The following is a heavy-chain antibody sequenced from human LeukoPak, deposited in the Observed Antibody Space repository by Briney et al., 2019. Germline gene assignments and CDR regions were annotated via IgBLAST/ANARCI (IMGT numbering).Heavy chain of an antibody. J-gene: IGHJ6*03. Sequence: PGGAQTLSYAASGFTFRHYSMLGVRQAPAPGLEGVASISSRCSYIYYADSVKGRFTISRDNAKNSLYLQMNSLRAEDTAVYYCARDHPYSSSSSHYYYYYMDVWGKGTTVTVSS. V-gene: IGHV3-21*01. D-gene: IGHD6-6*01. CDR2: ISSRCSYI. CDR1: GFTFRHYS. CDR3: ARDHPYSSSSSHYYYYYMDV.